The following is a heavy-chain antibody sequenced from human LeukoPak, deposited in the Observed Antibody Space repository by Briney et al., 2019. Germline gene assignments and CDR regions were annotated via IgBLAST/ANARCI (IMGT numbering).Heavy chain of an antibody. V-gene: IGHV3-33*01. Sequence: QSGGSLRLSCAASGFPFSSYGMHWVRQAPGKGLEWVAVIWYDGSNRYYADSVKGRFTISRDNSKNTLYLEMNSLRAEDTAVYYLLGLGTNYYGLRWGQGTLVTVSS. J-gene: IGHJ4*02. D-gene: IGHD3-10*01. CDR1: GFPFSSYG. CDR3: LGLGTNYYGLR. CDR2: IWYDGSNR.